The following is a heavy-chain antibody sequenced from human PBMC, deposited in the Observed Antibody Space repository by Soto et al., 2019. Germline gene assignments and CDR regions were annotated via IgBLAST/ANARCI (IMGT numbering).Heavy chain of an antibody. CDR3: ARAPLYSTSPKSAFDI. CDR2: ISTYNGNP. CDR1: GYTFTSYG. Sequence: QVPLVQSGPEVKKPGASVKVSCKASGYTFTSYGISWVRQAPGQGLEWMGWISTYNGNPNYAQKLQGRVTMTTDTSTSTAYMELRSVRSADTAVFYCARAPLYSTSPKSAFDIWGQGTVVTVSS. V-gene: IGHV1-18*01. D-gene: IGHD6-6*01. J-gene: IGHJ3*02.